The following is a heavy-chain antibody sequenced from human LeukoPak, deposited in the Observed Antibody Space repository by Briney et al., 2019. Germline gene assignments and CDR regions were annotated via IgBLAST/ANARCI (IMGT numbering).Heavy chain of an antibody. CDR2: IHPSGML. D-gene: IGHD3-22*01. V-gene: IGHV4-31*03. CDR3: SRGLDSRKLGY. J-gene: IGHJ4*02. CDR1: GASFNSDDRY. Sequence: PSQTLSLTCTVSGASFNSDDRYWDWIRPSPGNGLEWSRSIHPSGMLYNNPSLGSRVTMSRDTSKNQFSLNLNSVTATDTAVYFCSRGLDSRKLGYWGQGTLVTVSS.